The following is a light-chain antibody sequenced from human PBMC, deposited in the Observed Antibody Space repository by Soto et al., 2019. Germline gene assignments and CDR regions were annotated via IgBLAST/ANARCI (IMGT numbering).Light chain of an antibody. CDR1: QSVGTY. Sequence: EVLLTQSPATLSLSPGERGTLSCRASQSVGTYLAWYQQKPGQAPRLLIYAASVRATGIPARFSGSGSGTDFTLTISSLEPEDFAVYYCQQYNNWPPETFGQGTKVEIK. CDR2: AAS. CDR3: QQYNNWPPET. J-gene: IGKJ1*01. V-gene: IGKV3-11*01.